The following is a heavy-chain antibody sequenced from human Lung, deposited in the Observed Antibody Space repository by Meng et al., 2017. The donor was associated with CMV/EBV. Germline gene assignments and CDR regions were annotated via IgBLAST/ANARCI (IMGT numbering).Heavy chain of an antibody. CDR2: IYWNDDK. V-gene: IGHV2-5*01. CDR1: GVSLSTDGVC. D-gene: IGHD3-3*01. Sequence: TFSGVSLSTDGVCVGWIRQPLGKALEWFALIYWNDDKRYRPSLKNRLTVTKDTSKNQVVLTMTNMDPVDTATYYCAHRIFWSGYYDYWGQGILVTVSS. J-gene: IGHJ4*02. CDR3: AHRIFWSGYYDY.